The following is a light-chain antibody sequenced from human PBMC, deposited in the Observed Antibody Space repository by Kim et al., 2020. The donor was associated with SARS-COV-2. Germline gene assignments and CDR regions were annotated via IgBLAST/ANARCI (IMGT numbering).Light chain of an antibody. CDR1: SRDVGSYNL. V-gene: IGLV2-23*01. CDR3: CSYAGSGTWV. Sequence: GQSITISCTGTSRDVGSYNLVSWYQQHPGKAPKLLLYEGSERPSGVSNRFSGSKPGNTASLTISGLQAEDEADYYCCSYAGSGTWVFGGGTQLTVL. CDR2: EGS. J-gene: IGLJ3*02.